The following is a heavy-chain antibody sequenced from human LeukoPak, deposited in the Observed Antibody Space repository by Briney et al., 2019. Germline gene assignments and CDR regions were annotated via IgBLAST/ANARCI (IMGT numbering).Heavy chain of an antibody. Sequence: GGSLRLSCAASGFTLSSFAMNWVRQAPGKGLEWISYITSASNTILYADSVKGRFTISRDNAKNSLYLQMNSLRAEDTAVYYCARGRMGGLFDCWGQGALVTVSS. CDR1: GFTLSSFA. CDR3: ARGRMGGLFDC. V-gene: IGHV3-48*01. J-gene: IGHJ4*02. D-gene: IGHD3-16*01. CDR2: ITSASNTI.